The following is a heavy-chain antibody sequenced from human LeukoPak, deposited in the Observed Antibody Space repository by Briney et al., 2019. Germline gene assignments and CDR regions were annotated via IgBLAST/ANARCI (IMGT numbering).Heavy chain of an antibody. CDR2: ISSSGSTI. CDR3: ARDRITMVRGAPYYYYGMDV. Sequence: GGSLRLSCAASGFTFSSYEMNWVRQAPGKGLEWVSYISSSGSTIYYADSVKGRFTISRDNAKNSLYLQMNSLRAEDTAVYSCARDRITMVRGAPYYYYGMDVWGKGTTVTVSS. D-gene: IGHD3-10*01. CDR1: GFTFSSYE. V-gene: IGHV3-48*03. J-gene: IGHJ6*04.